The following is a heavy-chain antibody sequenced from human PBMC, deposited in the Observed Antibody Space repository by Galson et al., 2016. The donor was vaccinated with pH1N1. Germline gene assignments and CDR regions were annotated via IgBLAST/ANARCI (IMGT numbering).Heavy chain of an antibody. Sequence: SGYTFTRYYMHWVRQAPGQGLEWVGIIYPRDGGAVYAQRIQGRVTLTRDTSTSTVYMELTSLRPDDTAVYYCAAPHSPRYDFDFWGQGTMVTVAS. CDR1: GYTFTRYY. V-gene: IGHV1-46*03. CDR3: AAPHSPRYDFDF. D-gene: IGHD1-26*01. CDR2: IYPRDGGA. J-gene: IGHJ3*01.